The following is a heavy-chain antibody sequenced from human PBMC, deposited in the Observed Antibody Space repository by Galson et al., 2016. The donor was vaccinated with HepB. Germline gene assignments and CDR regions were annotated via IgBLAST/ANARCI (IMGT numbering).Heavy chain of an antibody. CDR2: INSIVDNT. Sequence: SLRLSCAASGFTFSSYAMHWVRRAPGKGLEYVSAINSIVDNTYYADSVKGRFTISRDNSKNTLYLQMSSLRAEDTAVYYCVKLSRKKNVWSGYFDYWGQGTLVTVSS. D-gene: IGHD3-3*01. J-gene: IGHJ4*02. CDR1: GFTFSSYA. V-gene: IGHV3-64D*06. CDR3: VKLSRKKNVWSGYFDY.